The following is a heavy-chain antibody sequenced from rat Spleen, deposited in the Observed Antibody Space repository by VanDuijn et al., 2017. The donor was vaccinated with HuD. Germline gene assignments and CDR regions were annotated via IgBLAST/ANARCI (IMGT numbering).Heavy chain of an antibody. CDR3: AKGGYYSSYSPFDY. CDR1: GFTFSNYW. CDR2: ISTDGTSV. V-gene: IGHV5-58*01. J-gene: IGHJ2*01. Sequence: EVQLVESGGGLVQPGRSLKLSCVASGFTFSNYWMSWIRHAPVKRLEWVSSISTDGTSVYYLDSVKGRFTISRDNAENTVYLQMNSLRSEDTATYYCAKGGYYSSYSPFDYWGQGVMVTVSS. D-gene: IGHD1-2*01.